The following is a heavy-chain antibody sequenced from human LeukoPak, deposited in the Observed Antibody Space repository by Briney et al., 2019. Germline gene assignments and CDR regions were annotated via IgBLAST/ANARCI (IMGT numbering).Heavy chain of an antibody. V-gene: IGHV3-23*01. J-gene: IGHJ4*02. CDR1: GFTFSNYA. CDR3: AKDGYDFWSAYQIDF. CDR2: ISGSDGST. D-gene: IGHD3-3*01. Sequence: PGGSLCLSCAASGFTFSNYAMTWVRQAPGEGLEWVSAISGSDGSTYYSDSVTGPFIISRYNYQNTLYLQMSSLRADDTGVYYCAKDGYDFWSAYQIDFWGQGTLVTVSS.